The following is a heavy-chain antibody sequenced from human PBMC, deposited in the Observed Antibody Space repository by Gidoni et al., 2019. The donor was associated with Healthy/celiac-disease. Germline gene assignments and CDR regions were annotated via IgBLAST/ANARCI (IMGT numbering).Heavy chain of an antibody. J-gene: IGHJ6*02. CDR2: SNREGSST. CDR3: ARAAAARPDYYDGMDV. CDR1: GFTFSSYG. V-gene: IGHV3-74*01. D-gene: IGHD6-6*01. Sequence: EVQLVESGGGLVQPGGSLRLSCPASGFTFSSYGMNWVRQAPGKGLVRFSRSNREGSSTSYAESVKGRFTVSRDNAKNTLYLQMNSLRAEDTAVYCWARAAAARPDYYDGMDVWGQGTTVTVSS.